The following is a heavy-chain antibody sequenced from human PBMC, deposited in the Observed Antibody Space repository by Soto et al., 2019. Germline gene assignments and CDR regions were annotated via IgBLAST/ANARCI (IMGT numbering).Heavy chain of an antibody. CDR1: CSYSNYG. J-gene: IGHJ6*02. D-gene: IGHD1-1*01. V-gene: IGHV3-30*03. CDR3: ATSTDAYNFYFYYVMDI. Sequence: CSYSNYGMHWVRHTPGKWLEWVARILYDGGKNCYADSVKCRFTISIDNSNYTLYHQMNRLTAEDTAVYVCATSTDAYNFYFYYVMDILGQGAGVT. CDR2: ILYDGGKN.